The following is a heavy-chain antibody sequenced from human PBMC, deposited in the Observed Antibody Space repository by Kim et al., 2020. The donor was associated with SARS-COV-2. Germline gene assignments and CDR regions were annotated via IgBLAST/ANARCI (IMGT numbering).Heavy chain of an antibody. CDR3: ARGGGFAANDY. J-gene: IGHJ4*02. Sequence: TDYAQTLQGRVTMTEDTSSSTAYMELGRLTSDETAMYYCARGGGFAANDYWGQGTLVTVSS. D-gene: IGHD6-13*01. CDR2: T. V-gene: IGHV1-2*02.